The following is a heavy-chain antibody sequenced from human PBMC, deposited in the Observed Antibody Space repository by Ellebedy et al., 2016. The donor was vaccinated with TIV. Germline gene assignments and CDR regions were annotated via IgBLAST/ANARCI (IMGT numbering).Heavy chain of an antibody. J-gene: IGHJ4*02. Sequence: GESLKISXAASGFTFSTYGMHWVRQAPDKGLEWVAFISATESEKYYVDSVKGRFTISRDNAKNTVSLQMNSLRADDSAVYYCVKNGHPFTGYGNDYWGQGTLGTVSS. CDR1: GFTFSTYG. V-gene: IGHV3-30*02. CDR3: VKNGHPFTGYGNDY. CDR2: ISATESEK. D-gene: IGHD2-2*03.